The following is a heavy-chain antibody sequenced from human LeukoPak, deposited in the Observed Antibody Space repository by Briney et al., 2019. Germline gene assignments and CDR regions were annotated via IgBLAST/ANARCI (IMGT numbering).Heavy chain of an antibody. D-gene: IGHD5-12*01. Sequence: SVKVSCKASGGTFSSYAISWVRQAPGQGLEWMGRIIPILGIANYAQKFQGRVTITADKSTSTAYMELSSLRSEDTAVYYCAREGRVSGYDFDCWGQGTLVTVSS. J-gene: IGHJ4*02. CDR2: IIPILGIA. V-gene: IGHV1-69*04. CDR1: GGTFSSYA. CDR3: AREGRVSGYDFDC.